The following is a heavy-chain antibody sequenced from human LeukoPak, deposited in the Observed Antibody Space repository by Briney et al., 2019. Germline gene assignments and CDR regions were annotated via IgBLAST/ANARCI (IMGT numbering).Heavy chain of an antibody. CDR2: ISWNSDNI. Sequence: HPGGSLRLSCAVSGFSFDDYAMHWVRQVPGKGLEWVSGISWNSDNIGYADSVKGRFTTSRDNAKNSLYLQMNSLRAEDTAVYYCAELGITMIGGVWGKGTTVTISS. J-gene: IGHJ6*04. CDR3: AELGITMIGGV. V-gene: IGHV3-9*01. D-gene: IGHD3-10*02. CDR1: GFSFDDYA.